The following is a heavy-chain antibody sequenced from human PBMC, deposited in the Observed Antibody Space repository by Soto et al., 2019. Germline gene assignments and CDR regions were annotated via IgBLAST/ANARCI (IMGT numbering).Heavy chain of an antibody. CDR2: IWYDGSNK. V-gene: IGHV3-33*01. D-gene: IGHD2-2*01. Sequence: PGGSLRLSCAASGFTFSRYGMHWVRQAPGKGLEWVAVIWYDGSNKYYADSVKGRFTISRDNSKNSLYLQMNTLRAEDTAVYYCATTIGSTLDYWGQGTLVTVS. CDR1: GFTFSRYG. J-gene: IGHJ4*02. CDR3: ATTIGSTLDY.